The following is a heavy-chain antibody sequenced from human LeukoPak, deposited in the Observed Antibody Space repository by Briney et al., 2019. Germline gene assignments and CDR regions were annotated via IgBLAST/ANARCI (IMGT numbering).Heavy chain of an antibody. CDR3: ARWTNFHAFDI. V-gene: IGHV3-53*01. Sequence: PGGSLRLSCAASEFSFKYNYMTWVRQAPGKGLEWVSLLYSAGSTNYADSVKGRFTISRDDSKNTVYLQMNSLRAEDTAVYYCARWTNFHAFDIWGQGTLVTVSS. CDR2: LYSAGST. CDR1: EFSFKYNY. D-gene: IGHD1-1*01. J-gene: IGHJ3*02.